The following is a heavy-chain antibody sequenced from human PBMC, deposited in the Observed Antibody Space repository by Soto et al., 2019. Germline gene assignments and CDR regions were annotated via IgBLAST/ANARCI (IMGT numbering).Heavy chain of an antibody. J-gene: IGHJ5*02. CDR3: ARGSVRDGKLNWFDP. Sequence: PSETLSLTCAVYGGSFSGYYWSWIRQPPGKGLEWIGEINHSGSTNYNPPLKSRVTISVDTSRNQFSLKLSSVTAADTAVYYCARGSVRDGKLNWFDPWGQGTLVTAPQ. CDR2: INHSGST. V-gene: IGHV4-34*01. CDR1: GGSFSGYY.